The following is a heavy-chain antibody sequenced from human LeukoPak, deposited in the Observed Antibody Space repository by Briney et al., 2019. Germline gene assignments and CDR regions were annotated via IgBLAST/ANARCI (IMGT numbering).Heavy chain of an antibody. CDR1: GFTFSSYA. CDR3: VKDLATMTTVTKFDY. Sequence: GGSLRLSCAASGFTFSSYAMGWVRQAPGKGLEWVSGISGSGGSTYYADSVKGRFTISRDNSKNTLYVQMNSLRAEDTAVYYCVKDLATMTTVTKFDYRGQGTLVTVSS. CDR2: ISGSGGST. J-gene: IGHJ4*02. D-gene: IGHD4-17*01. V-gene: IGHV3-23*01.